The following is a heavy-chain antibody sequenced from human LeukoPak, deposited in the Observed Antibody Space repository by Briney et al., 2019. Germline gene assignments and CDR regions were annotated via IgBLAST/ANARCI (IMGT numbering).Heavy chain of an antibody. V-gene: IGHV3-23*01. CDR3: TKWSGFGDD. CDR1: GFIFNNYA. D-gene: IGHD3-10*01. Sequence: GGSLRLSCAASGFIFNNYAMSWVRQAPGKGLEWVSGISGSGDSTFYADSVKGRFTISRDNSRNTLYLQMSSLRPEDTAVYYCTKWSGFGDDWGQGTLVTVSS. CDR2: ISGSGDST. J-gene: IGHJ4*02.